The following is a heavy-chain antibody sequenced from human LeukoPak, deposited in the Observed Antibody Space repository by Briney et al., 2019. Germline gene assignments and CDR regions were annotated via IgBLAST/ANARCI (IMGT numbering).Heavy chain of an antibody. J-gene: IGHJ4*02. CDR1: GFTFSSYA. V-gene: IGHV3-9*01. CDR3: AKDTYDSSGYTFDY. CDR2: ISWNSGSI. D-gene: IGHD3-22*01. Sequence: SLRLSCAASGFTFSSYAMHWVRQAPGKGLEWVSGISWNSGSIGYADSVKGRFTISRDNAKNSLYLQMNSLRAEDTALYYCAKDTYDSSGYTFDYWGQGTLVTVSS.